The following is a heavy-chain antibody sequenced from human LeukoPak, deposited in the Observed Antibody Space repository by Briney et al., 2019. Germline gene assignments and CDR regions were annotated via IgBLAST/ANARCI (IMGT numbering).Heavy chain of an antibody. J-gene: IGHJ4*02. Sequence: ASVKVSCKASGYTFTTYGVNWVRQAPGQGLEWMGWINTDTGNPTYAQGFTGRFVFSLDTSVSTAYLQISSLKAEDTAVYYCAKDGEMAHIQRAFFDYWGQGTLVTVSS. CDR1: GYTFTTYG. V-gene: IGHV7-4-1*02. CDR2: INTDTGNP. D-gene: IGHD5-24*01. CDR3: AKDGEMAHIQRAFFDY.